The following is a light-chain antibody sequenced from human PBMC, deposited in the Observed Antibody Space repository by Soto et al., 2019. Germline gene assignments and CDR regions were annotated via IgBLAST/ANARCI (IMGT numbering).Light chain of an antibody. V-gene: IGKV4-1*01. CDR3: QQYYDTPYT. Sequence: DIVMTQSPDSLAVSLGERATINCKSSQSVFSSANSNNYLAWLQQKPGQPPKVLIYWASTRESGVPDRFSGSGSGTDFALTISSLQAEDVAVYYCQQYYDTPYTFGQGTKLEIK. CDR1: QSVFSSANSNNY. J-gene: IGKJ2*01. CDR2: WAS.